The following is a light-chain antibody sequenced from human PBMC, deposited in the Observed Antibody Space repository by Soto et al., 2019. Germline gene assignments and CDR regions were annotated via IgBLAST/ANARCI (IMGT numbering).Light chain of an antibody. CDR3: AAWDDRLSAAV. Sequence: QSVLTQPPSMSAAPGQTVTISCSGGSSNIGNHYVSWYQQVPGTAPKLLIYDNDKRPSGIPDRFSGSKSGTSATLAITGLRSEDEADYYCAAWDDRLSAAVFGGGTQLTVL. J-gene: IGLJ7*01. CDR1: SSNIGNHY. CDR2: DND. V-gene: IGLV1-51*01.